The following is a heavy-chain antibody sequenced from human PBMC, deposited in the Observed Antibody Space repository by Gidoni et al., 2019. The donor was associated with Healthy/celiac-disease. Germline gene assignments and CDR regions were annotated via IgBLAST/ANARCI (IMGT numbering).Heavy chain of an antibody. Sequence: QVQLVESGGGVVQPGRSLRLSCAASGFTFSSYGMHWVRQAPGKGLEWVAVIWYDGSNKYYADSVTCRFTISRDNSKNTLYLQMNSLRAEDTAVYYCARDRASSWYYAGDFDYWGQGTLVTVSS. CDR3: ARDRASSWYYAGDFDY. V-gene: IGHV3-33*01. D-gene: IGHD6-13*01. CDR1: GFTFSSYG. J-gene: IGHJ4*02. CDR2: IWYDGSNK.